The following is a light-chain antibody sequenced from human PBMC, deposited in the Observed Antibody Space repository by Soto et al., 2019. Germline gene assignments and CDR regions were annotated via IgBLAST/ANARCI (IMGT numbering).Light chain of an antibody. J-gene: IGLJ3*02. Sequence: QSVLTQPASVSGSPGQSITISCTGTSSDVGGYNYVSWYQQHPVKAPKLMIYEVSNRPSGVSNRFSGSKSGNTAFLTISGLQDEDEADYYCSSYTSSSTWVFGGGTKLTVL. CDR3: SSYTSSSTWV. CDR2: EVS. CDR1: SSDVGGYNY. V-gene: IGLV2-14*01.